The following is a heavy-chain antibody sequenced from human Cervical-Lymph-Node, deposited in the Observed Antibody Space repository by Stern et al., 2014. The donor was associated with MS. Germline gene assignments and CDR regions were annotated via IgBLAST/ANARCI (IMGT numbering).Heavy chain of an antibody. V-gene: IGHV5-51*03. CDR1: GYTFSNFW. D-gene: IGHD6-19*01. Sequence: EVQLVESGAEVKKPGESLQISCTASGYTFSNFWIGWVRQMPGRGLEWVGIIYPGDSETRYRPSFQGQVTISADKSITTAYLRWGSLKASDTAMYYCARLLTVADMGFDNWGQGTLVTVSS. CDR3: ARLLTVADMGFDN. CDR2: IYPGDSET. J-gene: IGHJ4*02.